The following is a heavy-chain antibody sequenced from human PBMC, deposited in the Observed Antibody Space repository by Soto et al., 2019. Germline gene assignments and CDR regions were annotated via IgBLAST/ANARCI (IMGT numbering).Heavy chain of an antibody. CDR2: IMPIFGTA. D-gene: IGHD3-22*01. Sequence: QVQLVQSGAEVKKPGSSVKVSCKASGGTFSSYAISWVRQAPGQGLEWMGGIMPIFGTADYAQKLQGRDTITADESTSTGNMELRRLRSEDTAVYYCASHYDSSGYYYRGLDYWGQGTLVTVSS. J-gene: IGHJ4*02. CDR1: GGTFSSYA. V-gene: IGHV1-69*12. CDR3: ASHYDSSGYYYRGLDY.